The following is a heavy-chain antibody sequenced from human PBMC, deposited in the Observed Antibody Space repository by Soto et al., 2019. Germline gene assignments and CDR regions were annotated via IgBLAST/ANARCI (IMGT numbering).Heavy chain of an antibody. CDR2: IYSGGST. CDR1: GFTVSSNY. D-gene: IGHD3-10*01. V-gene: IGHV3-53*02. Sequence: EVQLVETGGGLIQPGGSLRLSCAASGFTVSSNYMNWVRQAPGKGLEWVSLIYSGGSTYYADSVKGRFTISRDNSKNTLYLQMSSLRAEDTAVYYCARVSGSGYYSRMDVWGQGTTVTVSS. CDR3: ARVSGSGYYSRMDV. J-gene: IGHJ6*02.